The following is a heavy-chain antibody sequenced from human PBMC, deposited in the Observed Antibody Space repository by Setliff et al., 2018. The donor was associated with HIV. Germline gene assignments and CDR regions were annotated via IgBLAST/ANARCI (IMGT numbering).Heavy chain of an antibody. Sequence: SETLSLTCAVCGGSFSDYYWSWIRQPPGEGLEWIGEINHSGRTNYNPSLKSRVTISVDTSKNKFFLKLNSLTAADTAVYYCSLQHGRPMRWFDPWGPGTLVTVSS. J-gene: IGHJ5*02. D-gene: IGHD2-2*01. CDR3: SLQHGRPMRWFDP. CDR1: GGSFSDYY. CDR2: INHSGRT. V-gene: IGHV4-34*01.